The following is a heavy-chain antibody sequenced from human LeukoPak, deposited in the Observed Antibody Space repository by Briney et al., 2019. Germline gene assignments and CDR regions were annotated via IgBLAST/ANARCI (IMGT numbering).Heavy chain of an antibody. CDR2: ISGNDPTI. D-gene: IGHD6-19*01. J-gene: IGHJ4*02. CDR3: ARRRRSLAVAGGYFDY. Sequence: GGSLRLSCAASGFTFSDYYLSWIRQAPGKGLEWVSYISGNDPTIYYADSVKGRFTISRDNAKNSLYLQMNSLRAEDTAVYYCARRRRSLAVAGGYFDYWGQGTLVTVSS. CDR1: GFTFSDYY. V-gene: IGHV3-11*01.